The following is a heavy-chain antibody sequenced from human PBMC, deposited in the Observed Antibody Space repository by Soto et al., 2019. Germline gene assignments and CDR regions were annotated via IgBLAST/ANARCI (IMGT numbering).Heavy chain of an antibody. CDR1: GGTFSRYA. D-gene: IGHD5-12*01. CDR3: VRVVAIPGYPDN. CDR2: IVPIVDTS. J-gene: IGHJ4*02. V-gene: IGHV1-69*12. Sequence: QVQLVQSGAEVRQPASSVKVSCKTSGGTFSRYAITWVRHAPGQGLEWMGGIVPIVDTSTYAQKFQGRVTITADESTSTVYMELSSLRSDDTAVYYCVRVVAIPGYPDNWGQGTLVTVSS.